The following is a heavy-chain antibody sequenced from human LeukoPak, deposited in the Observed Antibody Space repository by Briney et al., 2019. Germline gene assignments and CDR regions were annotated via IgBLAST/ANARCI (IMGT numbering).Heavy chain of an antibody. CDR3: ARENWAPYD. D-gene: IGHD3-3*01. CDR1: GFTFDKFY. Sequence: GESLRLSCVGSGFTFDKFYMSWVRQAPGKGLEWVAQIIQDGSEQYYVDTVKGRFIISRDNAKNLLYLQMNSLRAEDTAVYYCARENWAPYDWGQGTLVTVSS. J-gene: IGHJ4*02. V-gene: IGHV3-7*01. CDR2: IIQDGSEQ.